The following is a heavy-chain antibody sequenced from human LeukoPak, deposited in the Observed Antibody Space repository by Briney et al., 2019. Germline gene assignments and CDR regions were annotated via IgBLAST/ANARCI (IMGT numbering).Heavy chain of an antibody. Sequence: ASVKVSCKASGDTFTGYYMHWVRQAPGQGLEWMRWIDPNSGGTNYAQKFQGRVTMTRDTSISTAYMELSRLRSDDTAVYYCAKAHRFHYYYYMDVWGKGTMVTVSS. J-gene: IGHJ6*03. V-gene: IGHV1-2*02. CDR1: GDTFTGYY. CDR2: IDPNSGGT. CDR3: AKAHRFHYYYYMDV. D-gene: IGHD3-16*01.